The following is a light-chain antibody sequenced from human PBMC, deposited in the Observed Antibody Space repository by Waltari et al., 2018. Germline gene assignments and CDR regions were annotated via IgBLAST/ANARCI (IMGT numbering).Light chain of an antibody. J-gene: IGKJ1*01. Sequence: VILTPSPATLSLSPGERATLSCRASQSVSSYLAWYQQKPGQAPRLLIYGASSRATGIPDRFSGSGSGTEFTLTISSLEPEDFAVYYCQKYSSSPPTFGQGTKVEIK. CDR3: QKYSSSPPT. CDR2: GAS. CDR1: QSVSSY. V-gene: IGKV3-20*01.